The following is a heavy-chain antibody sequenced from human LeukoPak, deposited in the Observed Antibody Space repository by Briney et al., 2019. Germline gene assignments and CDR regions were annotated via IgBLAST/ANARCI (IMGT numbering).Heavy chain of an antibody. Sequence: GASVKVTCKASGYTFTGNYMHWVRQAPGQGLEWMGWINPNSGGTNYAQKFQGRVTMTRDTSISTVYMDLTRLTSDDTAVYYCARDNEQANDYWGQGTLVTVSS. V-gene: IGHV1-2*02. CDR1: GYTFTGNY. CDR3: ARDNEQANDY. J-gene: IGHJ4*02. D-gene: IGHD1/OR15-1a*01. CDR2: INPNSGGT.